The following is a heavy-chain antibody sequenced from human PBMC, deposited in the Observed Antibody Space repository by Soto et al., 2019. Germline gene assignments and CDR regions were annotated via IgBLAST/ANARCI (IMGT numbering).Heavy chain of an antibody. D-gene: IGHD2-15*01. J-gene: IGHJ3*02. Sequence: GGSLRLSCAASGFTFSSYGMHWVRQAPGKGLEWVAVISYDGSNKYYADSVKGRFTISRDNSKNTLYLQMNSLRAEDTAVYYCAKENQDVVVVAASIRDDAFDIWGQGTMVTVSS. V-gene: IGHV3-30*18. CDR1: GFTFSSYG. CDR3: AKENQDVVVVAASIRDDAFDI. CDR2: ISYDGSNK.